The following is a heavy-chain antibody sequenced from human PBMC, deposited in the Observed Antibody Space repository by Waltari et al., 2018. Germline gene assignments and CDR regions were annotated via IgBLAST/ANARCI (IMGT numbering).Heavy chain of an antibody. V-gene: IGHV4-59*01. CDR3: ARGTGGPLFYYYYYMDV. CDR1: GGSISSYY. Sequence: QVQLQESVPGLVKPSETLSLTCTVSGGSISSYYWSWIRPPPGKGLEWIGYIYYSGSTNYNPSLKSRVTISVDTSKNQFSLKLSSVTAADTAVYYCARGTGGPLFYYYYYMDVWGKGTTVTISS. CDR2: IYYSGST. D-gene: IGHD7-27*01. J-gene: IGHJ6*03.